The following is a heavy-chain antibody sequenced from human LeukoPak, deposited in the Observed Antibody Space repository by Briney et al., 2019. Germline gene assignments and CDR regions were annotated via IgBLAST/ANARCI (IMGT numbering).Heavy chain of an antibody. CDR3: AKEGWLLSYFDY. CDR2: ISGSGGST. D-gene: IGHD2-15*01. Sequence: GGTLRLSCAASGFTFSSYGMSWVRQAPGKGLEWVSAISGSGGSTYYADSVKGRFTISRDNSKNTLYLQTNSLRAEDTAVYYCAKEGWLLSYFDYWGQGTLVTVSS. CDR1: GFTFSSYG. V-gene: IGHV3-23*01. J-gene: IGHJ4*02.